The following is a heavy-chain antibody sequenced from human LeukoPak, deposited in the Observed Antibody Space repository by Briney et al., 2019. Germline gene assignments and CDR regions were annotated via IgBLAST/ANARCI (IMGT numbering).Heavy chain of an antibody. Sequence: GGSLRLSCAASGFIFSKHTMHWVRQAPGKGLEWVSDISGSSDTIYYADSVKGRFTISRDNAKNSLYLQMNSLRAEDTAVYYCARTGTPLDYWGQGTLVTVSS. CDR2: ISGSSDTI. D-gene: IGHD1-1*01. J-gene: IGHJ4*02. V-gene: IGHV3-48*01. CDR1: GFIFSKHT. CDR3: ARTGTPLDY.